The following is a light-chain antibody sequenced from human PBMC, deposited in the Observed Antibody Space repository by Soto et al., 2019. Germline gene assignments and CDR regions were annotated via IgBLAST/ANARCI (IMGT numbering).Light chain of an antibody. Sequence: QSVLTQPPSVSGSPGQSVSISCTGTSSDVGSNNRVSWYQQPPGTAPKLMIYGVSNRPSGVPDRFSGSKSGNTASLTISGLQAEDEADYYCSSHTSSSTFVFGTGTKVPS. CDR3: SSHTSSSTFV. J-gene: IGLJ1*01. CDR2: GVS. CDR1: SSDVGSNNR. V-gene: IGLV2-18*02.